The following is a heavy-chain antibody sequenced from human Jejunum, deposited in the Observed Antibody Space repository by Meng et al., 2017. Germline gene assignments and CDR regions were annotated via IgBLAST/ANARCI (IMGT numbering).Heavy chain of an antibody. V-gene: IGHV1-2*02. J-gene: IGHJ5*02. D-gene: IGHD6-13*01. CDR1: GYTFTGNY. CDR2: INPDSGDT. Sequence: ASVKVSCKASGYTFTGNYIHWVRKAPGQGPEWMGWINPDSGDTLFEQKFQGRVTMTRETSISTVYMDLSSLKSEDTAIYYCARIQIAAAGRWLDPWGQGTLVTVSS. CDR3: ARIQIAAAGRWLDP.